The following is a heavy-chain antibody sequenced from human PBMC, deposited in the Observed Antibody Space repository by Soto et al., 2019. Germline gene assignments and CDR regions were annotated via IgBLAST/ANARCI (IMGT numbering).Heavy chain of an antibody. V-gene: IGHV1-18*01. CDR1: GYIFVNYG. CDR3: VMVDNYVTPTPQDV. D-gene: IGHD3-16*01. Sequence: QVQLVQSGDEVKKPGASVKVSCKASGYIFVNYGIAWVRQAPRQGLEWMGWISPYTGNTHSASKVQGRLTMTTDTSTSTDYMGLGSLTSDDTAVYYCVMVDNYVTPTPQDVWGQGTTVTVSS. J-gene: IGHJ6*02. CDR2: ISPYTGNT.